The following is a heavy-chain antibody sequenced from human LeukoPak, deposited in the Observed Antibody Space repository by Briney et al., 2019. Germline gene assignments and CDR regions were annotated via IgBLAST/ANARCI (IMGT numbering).Heavy chain of an antibody. V-gene: IGHV1-2*02. CDR3: ARAGTWNDFDY. Sequence: GASVKVSCKASGYTFTDYSLHWVRQAPGQGLEWMGWIYPDSGGTNYAQNFQGRVTMTRDTSIGAAYMELTRLKSDDTAVYYCARAGTWNDFDYWGQGTLVTVSS. CDR1: GYTFTDYS. D-gene: IGHD1-1*01. CDR2: IYPDSGGT. J-gene: IGHJ4*02.